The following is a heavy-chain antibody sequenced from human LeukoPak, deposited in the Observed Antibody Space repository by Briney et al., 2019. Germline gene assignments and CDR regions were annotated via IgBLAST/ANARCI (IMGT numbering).Heavy chain of an antibody. Sequence: ASVTVSCKASGYTFTSYGISWVRQAPGQGLEWMGWISAYNGNTNYAQKLQGRVTMTTDTSTSTAYMELRSLRSDDTAVYYCARTTIFGVVIILDYWGQGTLVTVSS. CDR1: GYTFTSYG. D-gene: IGHD3-3*01. CDR2: ISAYNGNT. V-gene: IGHV1-18*01. J-gene: IGHJ4*02. CDR3: ARTTIFGVVIILDY.